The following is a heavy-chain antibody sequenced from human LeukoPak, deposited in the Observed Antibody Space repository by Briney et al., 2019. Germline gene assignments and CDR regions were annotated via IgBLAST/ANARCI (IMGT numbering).Heavy chain of an antibody. Sequence: ASVKVSCKASGYTFTSYGISWVRQAPGQGLEWMGWISAYNGNTDYAQKLQGRVTMTRDTSTSTVYMELSSLRSEDTAVYYCARDPSGYDFDYWGQGTLVTVSS. CDR1: GYTFTSYG. CDR3: ARDPSGYDFDY. J-gene: IGHJ4*02. CDR2: ISAYNGNT. D-gene: IGHD5-12*01. V-gene: IGHV1-18*01.